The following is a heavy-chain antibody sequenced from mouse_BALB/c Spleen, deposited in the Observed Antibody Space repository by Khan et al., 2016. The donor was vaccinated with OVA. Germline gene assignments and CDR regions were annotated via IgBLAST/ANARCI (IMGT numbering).Heavy chain of an antibody. V-gene: IGHV2-6-4*01. CDR3: ARAYYRYDGYYAMDY. CDR2: ICGGGDT. D-gene: IGHD2-14*01. CDR1: GFSLSRYN. J-gene: IGHJ4*01. Sequence: VQVVESGPGLVAPSQSLSITCTVSGFSLSRYNIHWVRQPPGKGLEWLGMICGGGDTDYNSTLKSRLSISKANSKSQVFLKMNSLQTDDTAMYYCARAYYRYDGYYAMDYWGQGTSVTVSS.